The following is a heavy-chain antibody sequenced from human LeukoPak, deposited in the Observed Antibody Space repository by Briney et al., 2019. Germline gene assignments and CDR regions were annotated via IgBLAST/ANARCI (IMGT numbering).Heavy chain of an antibody. J-gene: IGHJ4*02. D-gene: IGHD3-22*01. CDR1: GFTFSSYG. CDR3: ARALAMIVVVTPFDY. CDR2: IRYDGSNK. V-gene: IGHV3-30*02. Sequence: PGGSLRLSCAASGFTFSSYGMHWVRQAPGKGLEWVAFIRYDGSNKYYADSVKGRFTISRDNSKNTLYLQMNSLRAEDTAVYYCARALAMIVVVTPFDYWGQGTLVTVSS.